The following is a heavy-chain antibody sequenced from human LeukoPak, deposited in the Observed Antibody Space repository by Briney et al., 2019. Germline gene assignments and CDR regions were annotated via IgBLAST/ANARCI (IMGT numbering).Heavy chain of an antibody. J-gene: IGHJ4*02. V-gene: IGHV4-61*01. CDR2: IFYSGST. D-gene: IGHD3-16*01. Sequence: PSETLSLTCTVSGGSVSSGTYYWSWIRQPPGKGLEWIGYIFYSGSTNYNPSLKSRVTISVDTSKNQFSLKLSSVTAADTAVYYCARDRGYAYFIDYWGQGTRVTVSS. CDR3: ARDRGYAYFIDY. CDR1: GGSVSSGTYY.